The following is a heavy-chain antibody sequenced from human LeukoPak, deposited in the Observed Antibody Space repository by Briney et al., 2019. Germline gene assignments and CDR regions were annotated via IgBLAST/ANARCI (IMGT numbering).Heavy chain of an antibody. Sequence: PSETLSLTCAVYGGSFSGYYWSWIRQPPGKGLEWIGEINHSGSTNYNPSLKSRVTISVDTSKNQFPLKLSSVTAADTAVYYCARGSSWLYFWGQGTMVTVSS. CDR1: GGSFSGYY. V-gene: IGHV4-34*01. J-gene: IGHJ3*01. D-gene: IGHD3-22*01. CDR2: INHSGST. CDR3: ARGSSWLYF.